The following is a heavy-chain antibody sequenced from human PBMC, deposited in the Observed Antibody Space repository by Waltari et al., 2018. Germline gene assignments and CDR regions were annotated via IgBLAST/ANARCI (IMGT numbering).Heavy chain of an antibody. CDR3: ASGGTYYYGSGSYLNYYYGMDV. V-gene: IGHV1-3*01. J-gene: IGHJ6*02. Sequence: QVQLVQSGAEVKKPGASVKVSCKASGYTFTSYAMHWVRQAPGQRLEWMGWINAGNGNTKYSQKFQGRVTITRDTSASTAYMELSSLRSEDTAVYYCASGGTYYYGSGSYLNYYYGMDVWGQGTTVTVSS. CDR1: GYTFTSYA. CDR2: INAGNGNT. D-gene: IGHD3-10*01.